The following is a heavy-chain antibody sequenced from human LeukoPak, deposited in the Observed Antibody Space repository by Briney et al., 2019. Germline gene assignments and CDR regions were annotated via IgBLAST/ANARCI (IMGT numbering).Heavy chain of an antibody. CDR1: GFNFNDFY. J-gene: IGHJ2*01. Sequence: GGSLRLSCAASGFNFNDFYMSWIRQAPGKGLEWISYISGXGXXXYYADSVKGRFTISRDNAKNSVYLQLTSLRDEDRAVYYFARPXXXYDSGXYLGFXDXYFDLWGRGTLVTVSS. CDR2: ISGXGXXX. D-gene: IGHD3-22*01. V-gene: IGHV3-11*04. CDR3: ARPXXXYDSGXYLGFXDXYFDL.